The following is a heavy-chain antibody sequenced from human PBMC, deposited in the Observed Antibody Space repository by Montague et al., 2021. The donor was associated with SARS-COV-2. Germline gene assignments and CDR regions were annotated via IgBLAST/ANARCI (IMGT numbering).Heavy chain of an antibody. Sequence: SLRPSCAASGFTSGDYQMTWVRQAPGKGLQWVANINQDETAKTYVDSVKGRFTISRDNAKNSLILQMNSLKDEDTAVYYCARSPRGSGTGWLDYWGQGTLATVSS. D-gene: IGHD3/OR15-3a*01. CDR3: ARSPRGSGTGWLDY. J-gene: IGHJ4*02. CDR1: GFTSGDYQ. V-gene: IGHV3-7*01. CDR2: INQDETAK.